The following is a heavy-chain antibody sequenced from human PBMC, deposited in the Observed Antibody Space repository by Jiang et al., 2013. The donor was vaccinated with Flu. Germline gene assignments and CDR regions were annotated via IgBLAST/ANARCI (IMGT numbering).Heavy chain of an antibody. CDR2: IYYSGST. CDR1: GGSISSYY. V-gene: IGHV4-59*08. Sequence: GPGLVKPSETLSLTCTVSGGSISSYYWSWVRQPPGKGLEWIGYIYYSGSTNYNPSLKSRVTISLDTSKNQFSLKLSSVTAADTAVYYCARHEYFGSGSYYNDYFDYWGQGTLVTVSS. CDR3: ARHEYFGSGSYYNDYFDY. D-gene: IGHD3-10*01. J-gene: IGHJ4*02.